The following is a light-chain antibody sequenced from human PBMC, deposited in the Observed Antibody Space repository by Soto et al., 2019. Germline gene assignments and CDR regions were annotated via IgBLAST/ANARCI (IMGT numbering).Light chain of an antibody. J-gene: IGKJ2*01. CDR3: MQTLKNPMYT. CDR2: LGS. Sequence: DIVMTQSPLSLPVTPGEPASISCTSSQSLLHSNGYTYLDWYLQKPWQSPQLLIYLGSNRASGVPDRFSGSGSGTDFTLKISRVEAEDVGVYYCMQTLKNPMYTFGQGTKLEIK. V-gene: IGKV2-28*01. CDR1: QSLLHSNGYTY.